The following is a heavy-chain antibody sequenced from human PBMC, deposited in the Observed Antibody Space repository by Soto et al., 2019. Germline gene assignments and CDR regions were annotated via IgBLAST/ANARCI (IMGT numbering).Heavy chain of an antibody. CDR1: VGSVSSGNYY. CDR3: ARDLYSSSSDAFDI. Sequence: SETLSLTCTVSVGSVSSGNYYWSWIRQPPWKGLEWIGYVYYSGSTNYNPSLKSRVTISVDTSKNQFSLKLSSVTAADTAVYYCARDLYSSSSDAFDIWGQGTMVTVSS. J-gene: IGHJ3*02. D-gene: IGHD6-13*01. V-gene: IGHV4-61*01. CDR2: VYYSGST.